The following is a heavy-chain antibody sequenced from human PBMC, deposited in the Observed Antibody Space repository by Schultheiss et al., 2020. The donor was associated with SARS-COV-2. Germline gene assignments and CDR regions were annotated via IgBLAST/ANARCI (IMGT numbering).Heavy chain of an antibody. CDR1: GGSISSYY. V-gene: IGHV4-59*08. D-gene: IGHD6-13*01. CDR3: ARHHGVQWYSSSWGDYGGNPTYYSFQH. Sequence: SETLSLTCTVSGGSISSYYWSWIRQPPGKGLEWIGYIYYSGSTNYNPSLKSRVTISVDTSKNQFSLKLSSVTAADTAVYYCARHHGVQWYSSSWGDYGGNPTYYSFQHWGQGTLVTVSS. CDR2: IYYSGST. J-gene: IGHJ1*01.